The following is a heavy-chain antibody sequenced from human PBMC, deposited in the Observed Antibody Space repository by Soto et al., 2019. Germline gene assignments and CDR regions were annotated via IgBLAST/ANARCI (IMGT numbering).Heavy chain of an antibody. CDR2: INSDESTT. D-gene: IGHD4-17*01. J-gene: IGHJ4*02. V-gene: IGHV3-74*01. CDR1: GLTFTTYW. CDR3: ALSHTVTTDY. Sequence: EVQLVESGGGLVQPGGSLRLSCAASGLTFTTYWMHWVRQAPGKGLVWVSRINSDESTTNYADSVKGRFTISRDNAKNTLYLQMNRLRAEDTAVYYCALSHTVTTDYWGQGTLVPVSS.